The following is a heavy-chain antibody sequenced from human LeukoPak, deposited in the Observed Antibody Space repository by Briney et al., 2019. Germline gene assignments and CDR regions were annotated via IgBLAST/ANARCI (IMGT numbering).Heavy chain of an antibody. CDR2: ISYDGNKK. D-gene: IGHD6-13*01. V-gene: IGHV3-30*18. Sequence: GGSLRLSCAASGFAFSAFGMQWVRQAPGKGLEWVALISYDGNKKYYADSVKGRFTISRDNSKNTLYLQMESLRAEDTALFFCAKEFSYSTTWPYFDRGGQGTLVIVSS. J-gene: IGHJ4*02. CDR1: GFAFSAFG. CDR3: AKEFSYSTTWPYFDR.